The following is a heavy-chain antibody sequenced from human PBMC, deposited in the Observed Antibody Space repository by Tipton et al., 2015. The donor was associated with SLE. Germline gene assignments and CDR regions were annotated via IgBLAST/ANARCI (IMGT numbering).Heavy chain of an antibody. CDR3: ASRYEFTIFGVDGWFDP. D-gene: IGHD3-3*01. J-gene: IGHJ5*02. V-gene: IGHV4-39*07. CDR1: GDSISSSTYS. CDR2: VSYDGNT. Sequence: LSLTCFVSGDSISSSTYSWAWIRQPPGKGLEWIGSVSYDGNTHRNPSLMSRVTLSVDTSENQSSLKLTSVTAADTAVYYCASRYEFTIFGVDGWFDPWGQGTLVTVSS.